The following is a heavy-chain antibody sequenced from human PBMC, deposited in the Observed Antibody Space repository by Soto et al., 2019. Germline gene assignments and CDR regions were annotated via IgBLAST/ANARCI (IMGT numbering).Heavy chain of an antibody. J-gene: IGHJ6*03. D-gene: IGHD3-10*01. V-gene: IGHV4-34*01. Sequence: SETLSLTCAVYGGSFSGYYWSWIRQPPGKGLEWIGEINHSGSTNYNPSLKSRVTISVDTSKNQFSLKLSSVTAADTAVYYCASRGVIKDYYYYYMVVWGKGTTVTVSS. CDR2: INHSGST. CDR1: GGSFSGYY. CDR3: ASRGVIKDYYYYYMVV.